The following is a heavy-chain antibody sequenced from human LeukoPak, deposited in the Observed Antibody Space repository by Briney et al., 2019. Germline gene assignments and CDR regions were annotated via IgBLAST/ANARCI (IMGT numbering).Heavy chain of an antibody. CDR1: GGTFSSYA. CDR2: IIPIFGTA. CDR3: ARAHYGGNSFYFDC. V-gene: IGHV1-69*05. J-gene: IGHJ4*02. Sequence: GASVKVSCKASGGTFSSYAISWVRQAPGQGLEWMGGIIPIFGTANYAQKFQGRVTITTDESASTAYMELSSLRSEDTAVYYCARAHYGGNSFYFDCWGQGTLVTVSS. D-gene: IGHD4-23*01.